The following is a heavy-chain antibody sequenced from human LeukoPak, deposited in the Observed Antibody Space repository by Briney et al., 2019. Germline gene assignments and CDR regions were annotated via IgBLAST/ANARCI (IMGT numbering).Heavy chain of an antibody. Sequence: SVKVSCKASGGTFSSYAISWVRQAPGQGLEWMGGIIPIFGTANYAQKFQGRVTITADESTSTAYMELSSLRSEDTAVYYCAGGTPLGYWFDPLGQGTLVTVSS. CDR2: IIPIFGTA. CDR3: AGGTPLGYWFDP. CDR1: GGTFSSYA. V-gene: IGHV1-69*13. J-gene: IGHJ5*02. D-gene: IGHD7-27*01.